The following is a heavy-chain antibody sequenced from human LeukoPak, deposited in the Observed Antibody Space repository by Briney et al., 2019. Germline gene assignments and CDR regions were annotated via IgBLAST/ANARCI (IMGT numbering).Heavy chain of an antibody. D-gene: IGHD3-9*01. J-gene: IGHJ5*02. Sequence: GASVKVSCKASGGTFSSYAISWVRQAPGQGLEWMGWINPNSGGTNYAQKFQGRVTMTRDTSISTAYMELSRLRSDDTAVYYCARVPAKYYDILTGPSYNWFDPWGQGTLVTVSS. CDR1: GGTFSSYA. V-gene: IGHV1-2*02. CDR2: INPNSGGT. CDR3: ARVPAKYYDILTGPSYNWFDP.